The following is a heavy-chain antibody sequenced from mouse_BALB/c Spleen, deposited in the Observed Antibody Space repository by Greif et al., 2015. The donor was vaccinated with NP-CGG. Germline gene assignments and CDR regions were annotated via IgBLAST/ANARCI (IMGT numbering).Heavy chain of an antibody. CDR3: ARAITTAY. V-gene: IGHV14-3*02. CDR1: GFNIKDTY. Sequence: EVQGVESGAELVKPGASVKLSCTASGFNIKDTYMHWVKQRPEQGLEWIGRIDPANGNTKYDPKFQGKATITADTSSNTAYLQLSSLTSEDTAVYYCARAITTAYWGQGTLATVSA. CDR2: IDPANGNT. J-gene: IGHJ3*01. D-gene: IGHD1-2*01.